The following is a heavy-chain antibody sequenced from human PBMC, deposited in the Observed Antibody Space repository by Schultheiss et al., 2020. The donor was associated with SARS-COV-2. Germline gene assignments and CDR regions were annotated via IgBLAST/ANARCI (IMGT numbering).Heavy chain of an antibody. CDR3: ARDLSPYYDYVWGSYRPKGGAFDI. V-gene: IGHV1-69*13. Sequence: SVKVSCKASGGTFSNYAITWVRQAPGQGLEWMGGIIPIFGTANYAQKFQGRVTITADESTSTAYMELSSLRSDDTAVYYCARDLSPYYDYVWGSYRPKGGAFDIWGQGTMVTVSS. J-gene: IGHJ3*02. D-gene: IGHD3-16*02. CDR1: GGTFSNYA. CDR2: IIPIFGTA.